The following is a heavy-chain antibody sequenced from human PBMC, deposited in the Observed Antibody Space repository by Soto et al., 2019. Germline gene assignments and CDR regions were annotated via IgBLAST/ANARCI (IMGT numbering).Heavy chain of an antibody. CDR3: ARLLAGVDYGMDV. J-gene: IGHJ6*02. D-gene: IGHD1-26*01. CDR2: TYYRSKWYY. CDR1: GDNVSSNSAA. V-gene: IGHV6-1*01. Sequence: QVQLQQSGPGLVKPSQTLSLTCAISGDNVSSNSAAWNCIRQSPSRGLEWLGRTYYRSKWYYDYATSVKSLITVNADTSKNQFSLQLNSVTPEDTAVYYCARLLAGVDYGMDVWGQGTTVTVSS.